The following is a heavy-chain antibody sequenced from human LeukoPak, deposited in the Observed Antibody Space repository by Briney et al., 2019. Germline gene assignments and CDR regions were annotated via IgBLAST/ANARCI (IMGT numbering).Heavy chain of an antibody. CDR2: IYTRGST. Sequence: SETLSLTCTVTGGAISSYYWSWIRQPAGKGLEWIGRIYTRGSTNYNPSLKSRVTMSVDTSKNQFSLKLSSVTAADTAVYYCARAKEQRDSGWYGEYYFDYWGQGTLVTVSS. J-gene: IGHJ4*02. CDR1: GGAISSYY. V-gene: IGHV4-4*07. D-gene: IGHD6-19*01. CDR3: ARAKEQRDSGWYGEYYFDY.